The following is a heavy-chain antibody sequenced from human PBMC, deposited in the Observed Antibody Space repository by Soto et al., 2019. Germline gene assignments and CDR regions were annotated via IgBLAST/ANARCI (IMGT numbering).Heavy chain of an antibody. CDR2: INPGNGNT. V-gene: IGHV1-3*01. Sequence: RASVKVSCKASGYTFTSYGSNWVRQAPGRGLEWMGWINPGNGNTKYSQQFQGRVIIDRDTSASTAYMELSSLRSEDTAVYYCARGGYFHSSNYLAYSVLGTLVTLSS. D-gene: IGHD3-22*01. J-gene: IGHJ4*02. CDR3: ARGGYFHSSNYLAY. CDR1: GYTFTSYG.